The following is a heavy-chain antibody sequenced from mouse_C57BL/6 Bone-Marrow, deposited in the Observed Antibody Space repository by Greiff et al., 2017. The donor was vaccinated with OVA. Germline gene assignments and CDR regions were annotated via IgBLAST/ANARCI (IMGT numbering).Heavy chain of an antibody. CDR2: ILPGSGST. J-gene: IGHJ4*01. CDR1: GYTFTGYW. Sequence: VQLVESGAELMKPGASVKLSCKATGYTFTGYWIEWVKQRPGHGLEWTGEILPGSGSTNYNEKFKGKATFTADTSSNTAYMQLSSLTTEDSAIYYCARSGGYYYGSSYAMDYWGQGTSVTVSS. CDR3: ARSGGYYYGSSYAMDY. D-gene: IGHD1-1*01. V-gene: IGHV1-9*01.